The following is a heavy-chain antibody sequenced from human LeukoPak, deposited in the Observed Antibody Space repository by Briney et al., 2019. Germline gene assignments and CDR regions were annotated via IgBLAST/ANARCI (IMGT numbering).Heavy chain of an antibody. D-gene: IGHD3-16*02. J-gene: IGHJ4*02. Sequence: GSLRLSCAASGFSFSTYAMSWVRQAPGKGLEWVSGVNGNGGSTSYADSVKGRFTIFRDNSKNTEYLQMNSLRVEDTAVYYCAKSLYGGCDYWGQGTVVTVSS. V-gene: IGHV3-23*01. CDR2: VNGNGGST. CDR3: AKSLYGGCDY. CDR1: GFSFSTYA.